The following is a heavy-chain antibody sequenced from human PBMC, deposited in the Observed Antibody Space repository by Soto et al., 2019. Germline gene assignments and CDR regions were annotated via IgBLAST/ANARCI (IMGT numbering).Heavy chain of an antibody. CDR1: GGTFSSYA. D-gene: IGHD5-12*01. V-gene: IGHV1-69*04. CDR2: IIPILGIA. Sequence: GASVKVSCKASGGTFSSYAISWVRQAPGQGLEWMGRIIPILGIANYAQKFQGRVTITADKSTSTAYMELSSLRSEDTAVYYCARDQSVVVATIWSSDAFDIWGQGTMVTVSS. J-gene: IGHJ3*02. CDR3: ARDQSVVVATIWSSDAFDI.